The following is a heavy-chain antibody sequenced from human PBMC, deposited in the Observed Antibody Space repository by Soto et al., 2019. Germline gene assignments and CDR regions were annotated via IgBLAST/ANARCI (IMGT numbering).Heavy chain of an antibody. CDR3: ARTDRDLYGLDV. CDR2: ISAAGDP. CDR1: GFTFRNYD. J-gene: IGHJ6*02. V-gene: IGHV3-13*05. Sequence: EVQLVESGGGLVQPGGSLRLSCEASGFTFRNYDMHWVRQGTGKGLEWVSRISAAGDPDYADSVEGRFTISRENAQYSFFLQMNCRRVGDTAVYYCARTDRDLYGLDVWGQGTTVIVSS.